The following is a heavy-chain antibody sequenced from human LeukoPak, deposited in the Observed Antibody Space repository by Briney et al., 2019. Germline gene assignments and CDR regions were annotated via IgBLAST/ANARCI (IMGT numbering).Heavy chain of an antibody. Sequence: GGSLRLSCAASGFTFSSYAMSWVRQAPGKGLEWVSAISGSGGSTYYADSVKGRFTISRDNSKNTLYLQMNSLRAEDTAVYYCASLGYCSSTSCPIGYYWGQGTLVTVSS. CDR1: GFTFSSYA. D-gene: IGHD2-2*01. V-gene: IGHV3-23*01. J-gene: IGHJ4*02. CDR3: ASLGYCSSTSCPIGYY. CDR2: ISGSGGST.